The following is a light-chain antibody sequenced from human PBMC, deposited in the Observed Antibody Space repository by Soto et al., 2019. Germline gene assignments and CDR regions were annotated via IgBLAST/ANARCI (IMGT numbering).Light chain of an antibody. CDR1: SSNIGSNT. V-gene: IGLV1-44*01. J-gene: IGLJ1*01. CDR3: QSYDRSLSGSF. Sequence: QSVLTQPPSASGTPGQRVTISCSGSSSNIGSNTVNWYQQLPGTAPKLLIYSNNQRPSGVPDRFSGSRSATSASLTITGLQAEDEADYYCQSYDRSLSGSFFGTGTKVTVL. CDR2: SNN.